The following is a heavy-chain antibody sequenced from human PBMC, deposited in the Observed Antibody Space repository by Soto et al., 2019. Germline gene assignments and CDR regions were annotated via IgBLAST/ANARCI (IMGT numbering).Heavy chain of an antibody. CDR1: GDSISTNH. D-gene: IGHD4-17*01. V-gene: IGHV4-59*08. Sequence: PSETLSLTCTVSGDSISTNHWTWIRQPPGKRLESIGSIYYNGRTTYSPSLKGRVTISVAASKTQFSLHLASVTAADTAIYYCARLLTTGWVDSWGQGTLVTVS. J-gene: IGHJ5*01. CDR2: IYYNGRT. CDR3: ARLLTTGWVDS.